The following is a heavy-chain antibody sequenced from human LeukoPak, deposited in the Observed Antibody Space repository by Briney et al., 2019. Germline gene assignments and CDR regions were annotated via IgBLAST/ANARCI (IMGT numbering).Heavy chain of an antibody. CDR3: VRGQATAWGLDY. Sequence: GGSLRLSCAASGFTFSSYSMNWVRQAPGRGLEWVAFIRYDGSNKYYADSVKGRFTISRDNSKNTLYLQMNSLRAEDTALYYCVRGQATAWGLDYWGQGTLVTVSS. D-gene: IGHD6-13*01. CDR2: IRYDGSNK. J-gene: IGHJ4*02. V-gene: IGHV3-33*08. CDR1: GFTFSSYS.